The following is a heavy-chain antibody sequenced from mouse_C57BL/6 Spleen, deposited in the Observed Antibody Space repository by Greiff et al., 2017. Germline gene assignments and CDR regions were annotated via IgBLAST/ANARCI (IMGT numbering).Heavy chain of an antibody. Sequence: QVQLQQSGAELVRPGTSVKVSCKASGYAFTNYLIEWVKQRPGQGLEWIGVINPGSGGTNYNEKFKGKATLTADKSSSTAYMQLSSLTSEDSAVYVCARSDGDGYFFDYWGQGTTLTVSS. CDR3: ARSDGDGYFFDY. D-gene: IGHD2-3*01. J-gene: IGHJ2*01. CDR1: GYAFTNYL. CDR2: INPGSGGT. V-gene: IGHV1-54*01.